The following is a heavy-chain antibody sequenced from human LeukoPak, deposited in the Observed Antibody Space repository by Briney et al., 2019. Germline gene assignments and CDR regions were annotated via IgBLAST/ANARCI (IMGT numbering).Heavy chain of an antibody. V-gene: IGHV3-23*01. J-gene: IGHJ4*02. CDR1: GFTFSYYA. Sequence: GGSLRLSCAASGFTFSYYAMSWVRQAPGKGLEWVSAIIGSGGSTYYADSVKGRFTISRDNSKNTLSLQMNSLRAEDTAVYYCAKWGDYDVLTGYYVSDYWGQGTLVTVSS. CDR3: AKWGDYDVLTGYYVSDY. D-gene: IGHD3-9*01. CDR2: IIGSGGST.